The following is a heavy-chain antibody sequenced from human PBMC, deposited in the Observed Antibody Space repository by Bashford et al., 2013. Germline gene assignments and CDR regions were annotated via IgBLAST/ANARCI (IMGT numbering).Heavy chain of an antibody. D-gene: IGHD3-16*01. CDR3: ACLHLGELYDGAFDI. CDR2: INAGNGNT. CDR1: GYTFTSYA. Sequence: ASVKVSCKASGYTFTSYAMHWVRQAPGQRLEWMGWINAGNGNTKYSQKFQGRVTITRDTSASTAYMELSSLRSEDTAVYYCACLHLGELYDGAFDIWGQGTMVTVSS. J-gene: IGHJ3*02. V-gene: IGHV1-3*01.